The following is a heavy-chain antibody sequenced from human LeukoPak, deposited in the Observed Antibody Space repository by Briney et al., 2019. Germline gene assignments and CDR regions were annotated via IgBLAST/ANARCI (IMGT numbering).Heavy chain of an antibody. CDR3: VKDRPCETCMPMDA. J-gene: IGHJ6*02. CDR1: GFRFTDYS. D-gene: IGHD2-2*01. CDR2: LGRSGEYK. V-gene: IGHV3-23*01. Sequence: GGSLRLSCAASGFRFTDYSMSWVRQAPGKGLEWVAGLGRSGEYKYYADSVKGRLTISRDNSKDTVSLQMNSLRAEDSAIYFCVKDRPCETCMPMDAWAKGPRSPFL.